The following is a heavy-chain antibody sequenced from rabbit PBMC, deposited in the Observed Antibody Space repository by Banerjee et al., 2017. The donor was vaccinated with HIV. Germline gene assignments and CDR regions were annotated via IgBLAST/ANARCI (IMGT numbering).Heavy chain of an antibody. V-gene: IGHV1S45*01. Sequence: QEQLEESGGDLVKPEGSLTLTCTASGFSFSSSYWIWWVRQAPGKGLEWIACIAAGSSGSTYYASWAKGRFTITRSTSLNTVTLQLTSLTAADTATYFCARHYTGYDLWGPGTLVTVS. CDR3: ARHYTGYDL. CDR1: GFSFSSSYW. J-gene: IGHJ4*01. D-gene: IGHD7-1*01. CDR2: IAAGSSGST.